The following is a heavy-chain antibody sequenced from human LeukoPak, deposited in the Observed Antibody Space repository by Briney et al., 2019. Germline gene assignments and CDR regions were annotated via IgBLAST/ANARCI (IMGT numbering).Heavy chain of an antibody. CDR1: GFTFSSYE. CDR2: IGGDGRRK. D-gene: IGHD6-25*01. V-gene: IGHV3-7*01. CDR3: ARDAGWRLLDY. Sequence: GGSLRLSCAASGFTFSSYEMNWVRQAPGKGLEWLANIGGDGRRKFYEDSVEGRFTISRDNAESSLYLQMNNLRVEDTAVYYCARDAGWRLLDYWGRGTQVTVSS. J-gene: IGHJ4*02.